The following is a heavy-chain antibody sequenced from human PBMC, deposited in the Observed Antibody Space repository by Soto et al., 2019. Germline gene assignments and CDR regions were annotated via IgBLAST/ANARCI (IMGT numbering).Heavy chain of an antibody. CDR1: VFSFISYS. Sequence: GSLRLSCSASVFSFISYSMSWVRQAPGKGLEWVSYISNSGSVIHDADSVKGRFTISRDNAKNSLSLQMNSLRDEDTALYYCVRVYASNTFDLWGQGTVVTVSS. V-gene: IGHV3-48*02. J-gene: IGHJ3*01. D-gene: IGHD2-2*01. CDR2: ISNSGSVI. CDR3: VRVYASNTFDL.